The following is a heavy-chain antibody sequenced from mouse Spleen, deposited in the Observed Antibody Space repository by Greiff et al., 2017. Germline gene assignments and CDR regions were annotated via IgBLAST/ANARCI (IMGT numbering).Heavy chain of an antibody. D-gene: IGHD2-2*01. Sequence: QVQLKQPGAELVKPGASVKLSCKASGYTFTSYWMHWVKQRPGQGLEWIGMIHPNSGSTNYNEKFKSKATLTVDKSSSTAYMQLSSLTSEDSAVYYCARYYYGYDGGFAYWGQGTLVTVSA. J-gene: IGHJ3*01. CDR2: IHPNSGST. CDR3: ARYYYGYDGGFAY. V-gene: IGHV1-64*01. CDR1: GYTFTSYW.